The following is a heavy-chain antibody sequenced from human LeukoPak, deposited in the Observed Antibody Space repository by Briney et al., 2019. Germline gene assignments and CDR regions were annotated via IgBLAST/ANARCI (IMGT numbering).Heavy chain of an antibody. CDR2: ISGSGGST. V-gene: IGHV3-23*01. Sequence: GGSLRLSCAASGFTFSSYAMSWVRQAPGKGLEWVSAISGSGGSTYYADSVKGRFTISRDNSKNTLYLQMNSLRAEDTAVYYCAKSPDYDYVWGSYRPGVFFDYWGQGTLVTVSS. D-gene: IGHD3-16*02. CDR3: AKSPDYDYVWGSYRPGVFFDY. J-gene: IGHJ4*02. CDR1: GFTFSSYA.